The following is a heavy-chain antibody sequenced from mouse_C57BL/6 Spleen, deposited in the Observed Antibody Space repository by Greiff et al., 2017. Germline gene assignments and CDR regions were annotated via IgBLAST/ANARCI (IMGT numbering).Heavy chain of an antibody. CDR1: GFSLTSYG. CDR3: ARKELGRVAWFAY. CDR2: IWSGGST. J-gene: IGHJ3*01. D-gene: IGHD4-1*01. Sequence: VKLMESGPGLVQPSQCLSITCTVSGFSLTSYGVHWVRQSPGQGLEWLGVIWSGGSTDYNAAFISRLSISKDNSKSQVFFKMNSRQADDTAIYYCARKELGRVAWFAYWDQGTLVTVSA. V-gene: IGHV2-2*01.